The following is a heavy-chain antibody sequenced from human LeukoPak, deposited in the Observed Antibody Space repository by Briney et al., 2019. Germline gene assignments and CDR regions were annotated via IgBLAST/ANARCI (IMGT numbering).Heavy chain of an antibody. CDR2: IYYSGST. CDR3: ARADYYYDSSGYYPKEWFDP. J-gene: IGHJ5*02. D-gene: IGHD3-22*01. V-gene: IGHV4-39*07. Sequence: PSETLSLTCTVAGGSISSSSYYWGWIRQPPGKGLEWIGSIYYSGSTYYNPSLKSRVTISVDTSKNQFSLKLSSVTAADTAVYYCARADYYYDSSGYYPKEWFDPWGQGTLVTVSS. CDR1: GGSISSSSYY.